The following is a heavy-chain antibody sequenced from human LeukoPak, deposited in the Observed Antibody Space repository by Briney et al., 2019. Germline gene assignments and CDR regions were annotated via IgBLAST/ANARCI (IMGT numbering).Heavy chain of an antibody. D-gene: IGHD6-19*01. Sequence: PGGSLRLSCAASGFTFDDYAMHWVRQAPGKGLEWVSSISSSSSYIYYADSVKGRFTISRDNAKNSLYLQMNSLRAEDTAVYYCARGSSGWYYLDYWGQGTLVTVSS. V-gene: IGHV3-21*01. CDR3: ARGSSGWYYLDY. CDR2: ISSSSSYI. CDR1: GFTFDDYA. J-gene: IGHJ4*02.